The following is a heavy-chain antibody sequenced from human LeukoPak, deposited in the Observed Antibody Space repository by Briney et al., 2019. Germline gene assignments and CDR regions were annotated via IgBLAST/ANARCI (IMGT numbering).Heavy chain of an antibody. CDR3: ARITYYYDSSGYPRFDY. V-gene: IGHV3-53*01. D-gene: IGHD3-22*01. Sequence: GGSLRLSCAASGFTVSSNYISWVRQAPGKGLEWVSVIYSGGSTYYADSVKGRFTISRDDSKNTLYLQMNSLRAEDTAVYYCARITYYYDSSGYPRFDYWGQGTLVTVSS. CDR1: GFTVSSNY. CDR2: IYSGGST. J-gene: IGHJ4*02.